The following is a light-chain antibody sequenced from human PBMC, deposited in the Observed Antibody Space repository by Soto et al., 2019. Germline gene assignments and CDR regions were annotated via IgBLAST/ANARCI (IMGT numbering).Light chain of an antibody. Sequence: AIQLTQSPSSLSASVGDRVTINCRASQGISSALAWYQQKPGKAPKLLIYDASSLESGVPSRFSGSGSGTDFTLTISSLQPEDFATYYCQQFDNYPITFGQGTRLEIK. CDR3: QQFDNYPIT. CDR1: QGISSA. V-gene: IGKV1D-13*01. J-gene: IGKJ5*01. CDR2: DAS.